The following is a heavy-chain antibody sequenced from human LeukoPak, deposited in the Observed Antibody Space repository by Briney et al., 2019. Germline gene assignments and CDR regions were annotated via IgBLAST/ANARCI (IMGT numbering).Heavy chain of an antibody. J-gene: IGHJ5*02. V-gene: IGHV4-38-2*02. CDR1: GYSISSGYY. D-gene: IGHD3-10*01. CDR3: ARVGGGYYGSGSSQYNWFDP. Sequence: PSETLSLTCTVSGYSISSGYYWGWIRQPPGKGLEWIGSIYHSGSTYYNPSLKSRVTISVDTSKNQFSLKLSSVTAADTAVYYCARVGGGYYGSGSSQYNWFDPWGQGTLVTVSS. CDR2: IYHSGST.